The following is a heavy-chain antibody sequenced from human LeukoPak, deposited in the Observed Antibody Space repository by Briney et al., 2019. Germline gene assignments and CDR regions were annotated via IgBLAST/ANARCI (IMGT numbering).Heavy chain of an antibody. J-gene: IGHJ4*02. V-gene: IGHV3-21*01. CDR3: ARDTYSSSWSPDVFDY. Sequence: PGGSLRLSCAASGFTFSSYSMNWVRQAPGKGLEWVSSISSSSSYIYYADSVKGRFTVSRDNAKNSLYLQMNSLRAEDTAVYYCARDTYSSSWSPDVFDYWGQGTLVTVSS. D-gene: IGHD6-13*01. CDR1: GFTFSSYS. CDR2: ISSSSSYI.